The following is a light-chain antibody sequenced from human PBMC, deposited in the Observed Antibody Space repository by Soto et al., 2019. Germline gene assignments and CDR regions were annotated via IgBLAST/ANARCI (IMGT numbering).Light chain of an antibody. CDR2: SNY. CDR3: AAWDDSLNAVV. V-gene: IGLV1-44*01. J-gene: IGLJ1*01. CDR1: SSNIGSNS. Sequence: QPVLTQPPSASGTPGQRVTISCSGSSSNIGSNSVNWYQQLPGTAPKLLIYSNYQRPSGVPDRFSGSKSGTSASLAISGLQSEDETDYYCAAWDDSLNAVVFGTGTKLTVL.